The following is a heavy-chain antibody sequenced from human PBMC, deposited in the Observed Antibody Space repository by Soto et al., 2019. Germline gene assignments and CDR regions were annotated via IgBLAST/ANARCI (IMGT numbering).Heavy chain of an antibody. Sequence: GGSLRLSCAGSGFTFSNYAMSWVRQAPGKGLAWVSAISGSGGSTYYADSVKGRFTISRDNSKNTLYLQMNSLRAEDTALYYCAKVPVGATGRFDRRVQGTLVTGSS. CDR2: ISGSGGST. D-gene: IGHD1-26*01. CDR3: AKVPVGATGRFDR. V-gene: IGHV3-23*01. CDR1: GFTFSNYA. J-gene: IGHJ4*02.